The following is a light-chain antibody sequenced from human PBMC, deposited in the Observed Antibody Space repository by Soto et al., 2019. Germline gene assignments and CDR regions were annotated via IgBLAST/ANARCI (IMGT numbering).Light chain of an antibody. V-gene: IGKV1-5*03. Sequence: DIQMTQSPSTLSASVGDRVTITCRASQSISSWLAWYQQKPGKVPKLLIYKASSLESGVPSRFSGSGSGTKFTLTISSLQPDDFATYYCQQCNGCSWTLGQGTKVEIK. CDR2: KAS. J-gene: IGKJ1*01. CDR3: QQCNGCSWT. CDR1: QSISSW.